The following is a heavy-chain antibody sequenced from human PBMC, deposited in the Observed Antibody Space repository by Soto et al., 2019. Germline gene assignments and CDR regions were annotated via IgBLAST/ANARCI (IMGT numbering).Heavy chain of an antibody. CDR2: ISAYNGNT. J-gene: IGHJ5*02. Sequence: ASVKVSCKASGYTFTSYGISWVRQAPGQGLEWMGWISAYNGNTNYAQKLQGRVTMTTDTSTSTAYMELRSLRSDDTAVYYCARDGGRDSSGYYLNWFDPWGQGTLVTV. CDR3: ARDGGRDSSGYYLNWFDP. CDR1: GYTFTSYG. D-gene: IGHD3-22*01. V-gene: IGHV1-18*01.